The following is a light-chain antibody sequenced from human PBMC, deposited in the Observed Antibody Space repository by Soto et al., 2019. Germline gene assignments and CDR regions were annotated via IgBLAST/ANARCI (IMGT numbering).Light chain of an antibody. J-gene: IGLJ2*01. CDR3: QVWDSSSDRDVV. CDR1: NIGSKS. Sequence: ELTQPPSVSVAPGKTARITCGGNNIGSKSVHWYQQKPGQAPVLVIYYDSDRPSGIPERLSGSNSGNTATLTISRVEAGDEADDYCQVWDSSSDRDVVFGGGTKLTVL. V-gene: IGLV3-21*04. CDR2: YDS.